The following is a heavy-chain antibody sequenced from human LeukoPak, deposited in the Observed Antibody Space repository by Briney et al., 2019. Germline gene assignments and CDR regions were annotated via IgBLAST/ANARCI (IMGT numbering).Heavy chain of an antibody. V-gene: IGHV3-21*06. J-gene: IGHJ5*02. D-gene: IGHD1-1*01. CDR1: GFSFSSYS. Sequence: TPGGSLRLSCEASGFSFSSYSMNWVRPAPGKGLEWVSSISSTGTDNTYADSVTGRFTISRDNPKNSVFLQMNSMRAEDTAVYFCARQGRPYNHPHRGWFDPWGQGTLVIVSS. CDR2: ISSTGTDN. CDR3: ARQGRPYNHPHRGWFDP.